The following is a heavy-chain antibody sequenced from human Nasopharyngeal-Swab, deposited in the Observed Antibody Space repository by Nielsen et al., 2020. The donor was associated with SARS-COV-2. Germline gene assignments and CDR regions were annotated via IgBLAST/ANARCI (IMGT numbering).Heavy chain of an antibody. V-gene: IGHV4-39*01. CDR1: DGSMSSSSYY. D-gene: IGHD5-18*01. CDR2: IYYSGST. J-gene: IGHJ6*04. Sequence: GSLRLSCTVSDGSMSSSSYYWGWIRQPPGKGLEWIGNIYYSGSTYYNPSLKSRVTISVDTSKSQFSLKLTSVTAADTAVYYCARHFNNWDWMQAYMDVWGKGTTVIVSS. CDR3: ARHFNNWDWMQAYMDV.